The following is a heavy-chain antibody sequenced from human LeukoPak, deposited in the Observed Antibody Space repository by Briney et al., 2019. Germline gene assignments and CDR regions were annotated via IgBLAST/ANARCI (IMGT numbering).Heavy chain of an antibody. CDR3: AKGPSRWFGEPYFDY. V-gene: IGHV3-23*01. CDR1: GFTFSSYA. Sequence: PGGSLRLSCAASGFTFSSYAMSWVRQAPGKGLEWVSAISGSGGSTYYADSVKGRFTISRDNSKNTLYLQMNSLRAEDTAVYYCAKGPSRWFGEPYFDYWGQGTLVTVSS. J-gene: IGHJ4*02. D-gene: IGHD3-10*01. CDR2: ISGSGGST.